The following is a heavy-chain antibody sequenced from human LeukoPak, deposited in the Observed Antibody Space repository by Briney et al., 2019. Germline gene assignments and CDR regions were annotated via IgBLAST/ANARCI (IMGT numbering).Heavy chain of an antibody. CDR1: GYTFTGYY. D-gene: IGHD6-6*01. V-gene: IGHV1-2*02. Sequence: ASVKVSCKASGYTFTGYYMHWVRQAPGQGLEWMGWINPNSGGTNYAQKFQGGVTMTRDTSISTAYMELSRLRSDDTAVYYCARGQNIAARHFDYWGQGTLVTVSS. CDR2: INPNSGGT. CDR3: ARGQNIAARHFDY. J-gene: IGHJ4*02.